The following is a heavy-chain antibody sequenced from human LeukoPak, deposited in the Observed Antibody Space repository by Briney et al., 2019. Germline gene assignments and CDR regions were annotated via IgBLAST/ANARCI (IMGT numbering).Heavy chain of an antibody. Sequence: GESLKISCKGSGYSFTSYWIGWVRQMPGKGLEWMGIIYPGDSDTRYSPSFQGQVTISADKSISTAYLQWSSLKASDTAMYYCARSYYDILTGCTAEYFQHWGQGTLVTVSS. CDR3: ARSYYDILTGCTAEYFQH. J-gene: IGHJ1*01. V-gene: IGHV5-51*01. CDR1: GYSFTSYW. CDR2: IYPGDSDT. D-gene: IGHD3-9*01.